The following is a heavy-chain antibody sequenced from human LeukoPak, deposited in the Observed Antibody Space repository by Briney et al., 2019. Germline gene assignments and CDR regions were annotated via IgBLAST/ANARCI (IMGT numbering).Heavy chain of an antibody. J-gene: IGHJ4*02. CDR3: ARDRSSNDY. Sequence: ASVTVSCKASGYTFTSYGISWVRQAPGQGLEWMGWISAYNGNTNYAQNVQDRVTMTTDTSTSTAYMELRSLRSDDTAVYFCARDRSSNDYWGQGTLVTVSS. V-gene: IGHV1-18*01. CDR2: ISAYNGNT. CDR1: GYTFTSYG. D-gene: IGHD6-13*01.